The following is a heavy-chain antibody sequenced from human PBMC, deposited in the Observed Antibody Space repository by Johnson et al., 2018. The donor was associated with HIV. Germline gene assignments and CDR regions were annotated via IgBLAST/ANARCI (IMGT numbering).Heavy chain of an antibody. Sequence: QVQLVESGGGLVQPGGSPRLSCAASGFMFRSYGMHWVRQAPGTGLEWVAVISYDGSNKLYGDSVKGRFIISRDNSKNTLYVQMNRLRAEDTAVYYCAKGALSGSFDAFDIWGQGTMVTVSS. CDR3: AKGALSGSFDAFDI. V-gene: IGHV3-30*18. CDR1: GFMFRSYG. CDR2: ISYDGSNK. J-gene: IGHJ3*02. D-gene: IGHD1-26*01.